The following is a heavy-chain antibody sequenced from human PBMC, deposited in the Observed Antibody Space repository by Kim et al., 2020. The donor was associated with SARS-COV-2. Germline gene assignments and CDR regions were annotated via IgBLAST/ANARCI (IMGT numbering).Heavy chain of an antibody. D-gene: IGHD1-1*01. V-gene: IGHV3-7*03. CDR2: INQDGSRT. J-gene: IGHJ4*02. CDR3: ARDRDWNNPRDVDY. Sequence: GGSLRLSCGGSGFNFSYYSMFWVRQAPGKGLEWVAHINQDGSRTHYVESVKGRFTLFKDNARTSMDLQMNALTVEDTAMYFCARDRDWNNPRDVDYWGQGTLVTVSS. CDR1: GFNFSYYS.